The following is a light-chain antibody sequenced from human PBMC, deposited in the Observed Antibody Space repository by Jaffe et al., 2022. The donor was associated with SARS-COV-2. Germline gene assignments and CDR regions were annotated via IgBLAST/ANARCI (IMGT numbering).Light chain of an antibody. CDR2: KTD. J-gene: IGLJ3*02. V-gene: IGLV1-47*01. CDR3: AAWDDNMRRL. CDR1: TSNIGGNH. Sequence: QSVLTQPPSASGTPGQTVTISCSGSTSNIGGNHVYWYQQFPGSAPKLLIHKTDQRPSGVPDRFSGSKSGTSASLAISGLRSEDEADYYCAAWDDNMRRLFGGGTKLTVL.